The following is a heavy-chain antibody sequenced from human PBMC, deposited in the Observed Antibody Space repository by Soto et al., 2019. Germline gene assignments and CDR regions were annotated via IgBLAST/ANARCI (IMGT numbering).Heavy chain of an antibody. CDR1: DFILSDAW. J-gene: IGHJ4*02. CDR3: ASYRDSSGLRRYNY. Sequence: DVQLEESGGGLIKPGESLTLSCAASDFILSDAWMKWVRQAPGKGLEWVGRIKSKADGGTTDYAAPLKGRFTILRDDSKNTLYLQINSLQTENTAMYYCASYRDSSGLRRYNYWGQGALVTVSS. CDR2: IKSKADGGTT. D-gene: IGHD3-22*01. V-gene: IGHV3-15*07.